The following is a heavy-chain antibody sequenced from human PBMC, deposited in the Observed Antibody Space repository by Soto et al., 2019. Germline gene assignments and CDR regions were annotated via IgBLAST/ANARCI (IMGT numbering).Heavy chain of an antibody. Sequence: QVQLVQSGAEEKKPGASVKVSCKASGYTFTGYAMHWVRQAPGQRLEWMGWINAGNGNTKYSQKFQGRVTFNRDTSGSTGYMELSSLTPEDTAGYYCAGAVAVPADFDYWRQGTLVTVSS. CDR1: GYTFTGYA. D-gene: IGHD6-19*01. CDR2: INAGNGNT. J-gene: IGHJ4*02. CDR3: AGAVAVPADFDY. V-gene: IGHV1-3*05.